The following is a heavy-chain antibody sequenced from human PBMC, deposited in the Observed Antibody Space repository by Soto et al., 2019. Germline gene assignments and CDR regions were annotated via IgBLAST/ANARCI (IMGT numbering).Heavy chain of an antibody. CDR3: ARSLDCSSTSCYKYYYYYYGMDV. CDR2: ISGSGGST. Sequence: QLGGSLRLSCAASGFTFSSYAMSWVRQAPGKGLEWVSAISGSGGSTYYADSVKGRFTISRDNSKNTLYLQMNSLRAEDTAVYYCARSLDCSSTSCYKYYYYYYGMDVWGQGTTVTVSS. D-gene: IGHD2-2*02. J-gene: IGHJ6*02. V-gene: IGHV3-23*01. CDR1: GFTFSSYA.